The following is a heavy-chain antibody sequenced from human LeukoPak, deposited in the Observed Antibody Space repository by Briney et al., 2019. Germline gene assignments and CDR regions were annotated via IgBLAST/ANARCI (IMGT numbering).Heavy chain of an antibody. V-gene: IGHV4-59*12. CDR2: IYYSGST. Sequence: ASETLSLTCTVSGGSISSYYWSWIRQPPGKGLEWIGHIYYSGSTNYNPSLKSRVTISVDTSKNQFSLKLSSVTAADTAVYYCARGSLGTYYDFWSGYYASYYLDYWGQGTLVTASS. CDR1: GGSISSYY. J-gene: IGHJ4*02. D-gene: IGHD3-3*01. CDR3: ARGSLGTYYDFWSGYYASYYLDY.